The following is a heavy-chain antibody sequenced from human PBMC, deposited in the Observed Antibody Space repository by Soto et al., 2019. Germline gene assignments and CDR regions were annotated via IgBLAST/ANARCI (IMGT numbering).Heavy chain of an antibody. CDR1: GFTFSSFA. Sequence: GGSLRLSCAASGFTFSSFAMSWVRQAPGKGLEWVSSISDSGGTTYYADSVKGRFTISRDNSKSTLYLQMNSLRAEDTAVYYCANNGFTPYSGSGRYYWGQGTLVTVSS. J-gene: IGHJ4*02. CDR2: ISDSGGTT. CDR3: ANNGFTPYSGSGRYY. D-gene: IGHD5-12*01. V-gene: IGHV3-23*01.